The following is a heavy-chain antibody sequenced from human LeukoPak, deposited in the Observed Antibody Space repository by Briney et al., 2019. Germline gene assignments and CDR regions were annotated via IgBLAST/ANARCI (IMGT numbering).Heavy chain of an antibody. D-gene: IGHD1-1*01. CDR3: AREGNGPAYYHFYYMDV. V-gene: IGHV4-61*01. Sequence: SETLSLTCTVSGGSVSSGSYYWSWIRQPPGKGLEWIANINYSGTTNYNPSLKSRVTISVDTSKNQFSLKLSSVTAADTAVYYCAREGNGPAYYHFYYMDVWGKGTTVTVSS. CDR1: GGSVSSGSYY. CDR2: INYSGTT. J-gene: IGHJ6*03.